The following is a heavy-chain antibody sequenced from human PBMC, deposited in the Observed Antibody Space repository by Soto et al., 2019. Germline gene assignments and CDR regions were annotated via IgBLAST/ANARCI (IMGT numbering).Heavy chain of an antibody. CDR1: GGTFSSYA. CDR2: NIPIFGTA. V-gene: IGHV1-69*12. Sequence: QVQLVQSGAEVKKPGSSVKVSCKASGGTFSSYAISWVRQAPGQGLEWMGGNIPIFGTANYAQKFQGRVTITADEATGTAYMERSSLRPEDTAVYYCASSPDAIAATLWGQGTLVNVSS. D-gene: IGHD6-6*01. J-gene: IGHJ4*02. CDR3: ASSPDAIAATL.